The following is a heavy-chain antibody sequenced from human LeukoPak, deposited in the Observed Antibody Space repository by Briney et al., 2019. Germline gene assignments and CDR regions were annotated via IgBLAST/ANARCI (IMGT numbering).Heavy chain of an antibody. V-gene: IGHV3-30-3*01. J-gene: IGHJ4*02. D-gene: IGHD2-2*01. Sequence: GGSLSLSCAASGFTFSSYAMHWVRQAPGKGLEWVAVISYDGSNKYYADSVKGRFTISRDNSKNTLYLQMNSLRAEDTAVYYCARSAVPAANFDSWGQGTLVTVSS. CDR2: ISYDGSNK. CDR1: GFTFSSYA. CDR3: ARSAVPAANFDS.